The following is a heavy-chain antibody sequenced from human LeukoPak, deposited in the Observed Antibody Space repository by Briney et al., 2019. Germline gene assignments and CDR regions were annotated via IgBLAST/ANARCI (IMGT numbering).Heavy chain of an antibody. D-gene: IGHD6-19*01. CDR1: GGSISNYY. J-gene: IGHJ4*02. Sequence: SETLSLTCTVSGGSISNYYWSWIRQPPGKGLEWIGYIFYSGSTTDYNPSLKSRVTISVDTSKNQFSLKLSSVTAADTAIYYCARSGWMGGWRKDFDYWGQGTLVTVPS. V-gene: IGHV4-59*01. CDR2: IFYSGST. CDR3: ARSGWMGGWRKDFDY.